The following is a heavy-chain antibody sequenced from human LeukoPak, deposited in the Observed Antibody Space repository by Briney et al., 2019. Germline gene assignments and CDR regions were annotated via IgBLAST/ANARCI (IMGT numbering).Heavy chain of an antibody. CDR3: ARWKMELQRNAFDF. J-gene: IGHJ3*01. CDR1: GFTFRTYW. CDR2: INQDGSEE. D-gene: IGHD1-26*01. V-gene: IGHV3-7*01. Sequence: GGSLRLSCEASGFTFRTYWMSWIRQAPGEEPEWVADINQDGSEEYYLQSVRGRFTVSRDNAQNAVFLQMTNLRADDTAVYYCARWKMELQRNAFDFWGQGTVVTVSS.